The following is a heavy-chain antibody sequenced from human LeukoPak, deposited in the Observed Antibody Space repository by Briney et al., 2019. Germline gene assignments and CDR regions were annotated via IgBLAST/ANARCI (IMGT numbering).Heavy chain of an antibody. D-gene: IGHD1-26*01. Sequence: GGSLRLSCAASGFTVSSNYMSWVRQAPGKGLEWVSIIYSGGSTFYADSVKGRFTISRDNSKNTLYLQMNSLRAGDTAVYYCARGGSYLSAFDIWGQGTMVTVSS. CDR1: GFTVSSNY. CDR3: ARGGSYLSAFDI. J-gene: IGHJ3*02. V-gene: IGHV3-53*01. CDR2: IYSGGST.